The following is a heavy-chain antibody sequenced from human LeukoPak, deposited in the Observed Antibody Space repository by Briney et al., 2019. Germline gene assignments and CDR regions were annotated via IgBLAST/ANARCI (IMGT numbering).Heavy chain of an antibody. CDR2: IYYSGGT. CDR3: ARVTGYMTEDYFDY. Sequence: SETLSLTCTVSGGSINSYYWSWLRQPPGKGLEWLGYIYYSGGTNYNPSLKSRVTISVNTSKNQFSLRLSSVTAADTAVYYCARVTGYMTEDYFDYWGQGTLITVSS. D-gene: IGHD6-13*01. CDR1: GGSINSYY. V-gene: IGHV4-59*01. J-gene: IGHJ4*02.